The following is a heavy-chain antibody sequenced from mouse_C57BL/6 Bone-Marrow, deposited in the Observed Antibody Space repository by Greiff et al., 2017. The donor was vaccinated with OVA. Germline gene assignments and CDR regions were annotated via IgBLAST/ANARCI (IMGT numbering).Heavy chain of an antibody. D-gene: IGHD2-2*01. CDR2: ISSGGSYT. CDR3: ARQRGYGYDDWFAY. CDR1: GFTFSSYG. V-gene: IGHV5-6*02. Sequence: DVKLVESGGDLVKPGGSLKLSCAASGFTFSSYGMSWVRQTPDKRLEWVATISSGGSYTYYPDSVKGRFTISRDNAKNTLYLQMSSLKSEDTAMYYCARQRGYGYDDWFAYWGQGTLVTVSA. J-gene: IGHJ3*01.